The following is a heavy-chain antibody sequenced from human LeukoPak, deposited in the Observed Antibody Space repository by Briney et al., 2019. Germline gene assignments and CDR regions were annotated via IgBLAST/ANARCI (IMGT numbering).Heavy chain of an antibody. CDR2: ISSSGSTI. V-gene: IGHV3-48*03. CDR1: GFTLSSYE. CDR3: ARARSITIFGGWFDP. Sequence: PGGSLRLSCAASGFTLSSYEMNWVRQAPGKGLEWVSYISSSGSTIYYADSVKGRFTISRDNAKNSLYLQMNSLRAEDTAVYYCARARSITIFGGWFDPWGQGTLVTVSS. J-gene: IGHJ5*02. D-gene: IGHD3-3*01.